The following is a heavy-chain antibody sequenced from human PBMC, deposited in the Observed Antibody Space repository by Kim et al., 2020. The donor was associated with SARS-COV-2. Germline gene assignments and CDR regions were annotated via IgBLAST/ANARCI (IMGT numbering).Heavy chain of an antibody. CDR3: ARGGYSNYWLAGKNRYYYYGMDV. J-gene: IGHJ6*02. D-gene: IGHD4-4*01. V-gene: IGHV3-48*02. CDR2: ISSSSSTI. Sequence: GGSLRLSCAASGFTFSSYSMNWVRQAPGKGLEWVSYISSSSSTIYYTDSVKGRFTISRDNAKNSLYLQMNSLRDEDTAVYYCARGGYSNYWLAGKNRYYYYGMDVWGQGTTVTVSS. CDR1: GFTFSSYS.